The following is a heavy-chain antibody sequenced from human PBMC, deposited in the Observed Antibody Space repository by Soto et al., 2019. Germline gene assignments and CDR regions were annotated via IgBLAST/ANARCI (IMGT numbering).Heavy chain of an antibody. Sequence: QPGGSLRPSCAASGFTFSSYGMHWVRQAPGKGLEWVAVISYDGSNKYYADSVKGRFTISRDNSKNTLYLQMNSLRAEDTAVYYCAKDSQLVIFYHYYGMDVWGQGTTVTVSS. CDR2: ISYDGSNK. D-gene: IGHD6-6*01. CDR1: GFTFSSYG. CDR3: AKDSQLVIFYHYYGMDV. J-gene: IGHJ6*02. V-gene: IGHV3-30*18.